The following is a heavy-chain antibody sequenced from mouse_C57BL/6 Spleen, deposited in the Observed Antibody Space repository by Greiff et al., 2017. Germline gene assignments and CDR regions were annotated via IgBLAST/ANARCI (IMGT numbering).Heavy chain of an antibody. CDR3: ERSGSSFAWFAY. CDR1: GYAFSSYW. D-gene: IGHD1-1*01. V-gene: IGHV1-80*01. Sequence: QVQLQQSGAELVKPGASVKISCKASGYAFSSYWMNWVKQRPGQGLEWIGQIYPGDGDTNYNGKFKGKATLTADKSSSTAYMQLSSLTSEDSAVYCCERSGSSFAWFAYGGQGTLVTVSA. J-gene: IGHJ3*01. CDR2: IYPGDGDT.